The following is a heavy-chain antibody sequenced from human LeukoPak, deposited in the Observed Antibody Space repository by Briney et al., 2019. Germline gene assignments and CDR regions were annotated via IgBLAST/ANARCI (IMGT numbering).Heavy chain of an antibody. J-gene: IGHJ4*02. Sequence: PGGSLRLSCAASGFTLHTNGMHCVRQAPGKGLEGVAVIWYDGSKKYYADSMKGRITISRDTSKNTLYLQMTSLRAEDAAVYYCAKAGLRFLEWQIDYWGQGTLVTVSS. CDR2: IWYDGSKK. D-gene: IGHD3-3*01. V-gene: IGHV3-33*06. CDR3: AKAGLRFLEWQIDY. CDR1: GFTLHTNG.